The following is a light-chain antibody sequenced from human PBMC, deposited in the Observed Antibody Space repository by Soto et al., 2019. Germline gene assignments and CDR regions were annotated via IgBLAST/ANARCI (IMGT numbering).Light chain of an antibody. J-gene: IGLJ1*01. CDR1: SSDVGGYNY. V-gene: IGLV2-14*01. CDR2: EVS. CDR3: SSYTSSSTLENV. Sequence: QSVRTPPASVSGSPGHSITISCTGTSSDVGGYNYVSWYQQHPGKAPKLMIYEVSNRPSGVSNRFSGSKSGNTASLTISGLQAEDEADYYCSSYTSSSTLENVFGTGTKVTVL.